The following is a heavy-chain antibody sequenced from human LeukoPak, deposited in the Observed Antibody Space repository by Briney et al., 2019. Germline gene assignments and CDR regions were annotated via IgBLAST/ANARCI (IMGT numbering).Heavy chain of an antibody. CDR3: ARDPTGTIFWSGFYYYGMDV. J-gene: IGHJ6*02. CDR2: ISAYNGNT. V-gene: IGHV1-18*01. CDR1: GFTFTSYG. D-gene: IGHD3-3*01. Sequence: GGSLRLSCAASGFTFTSYGISWVRQAPGQGLERMGWISAYNGNTNYAQKLQGRVTMTTDTSTSTAYMELRSLRSDDTAVYYCARDPTGTIFWSGFYYYGMDVWGQGTTVTVSS.